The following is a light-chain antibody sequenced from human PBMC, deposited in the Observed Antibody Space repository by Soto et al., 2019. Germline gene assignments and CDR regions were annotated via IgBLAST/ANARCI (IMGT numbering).Light chain of an antibody. CDR3: HQYINRSR. CDR1: QTLSTW. CDR2: KAS. Sequence: DIQMTQSPSTLSASVGDRVHSTCRASQTLSTWLAWYQHKPGKATKLLIDKASSLESGVPSMYSGIRSGTEFTPTISSRQPDDFAISYCHQYINRSRFGQGTNADIK. V-gene: IGKV1-5*03. J-gene: IGKJ1*01.